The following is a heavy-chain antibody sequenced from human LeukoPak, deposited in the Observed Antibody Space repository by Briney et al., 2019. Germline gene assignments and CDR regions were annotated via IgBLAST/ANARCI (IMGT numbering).Heavy chain of an antibody. CDR3: AGSDYYYYMDV. J-gene: IGHJ6*03. CDR2: IYHSRST. CDR1: GGSISSSSYY. Sequence: SETLSLTSTVPGGSISSSSYYWGCIRHPPGRGLEWMGSIYHSRSTYYNPSLKSRVTISVDTPKKQLSLNLRSVTPADPDVFYCAGSDYYYYMDVWGKGTTVTVSS. D-gene: IGHD3-10*01. V-gene: IGHV4-39*01.